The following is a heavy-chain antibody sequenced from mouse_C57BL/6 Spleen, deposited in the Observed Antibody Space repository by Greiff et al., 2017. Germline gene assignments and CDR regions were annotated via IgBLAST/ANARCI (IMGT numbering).Heavy chain of an antibody. V-gene: IGHV1-55*01. J-gene: IGHJ3*01. CDR1: GYSFPRYW. D-gene: IGHD2-4*01. Sequence: VQLHQSGAELVKPGASVKISCKASGYSFPRYWITWVKQRPGQGLVWIGDIYPGCGSTHYNENFKSKGPLTVDTSSSAAYMQISSLTSEDSAVYYCSREGSTMITTGAYWGQGTLVTVSA. CDR2: IYPGCGST. CDR3: SREGSTMITTGAY.